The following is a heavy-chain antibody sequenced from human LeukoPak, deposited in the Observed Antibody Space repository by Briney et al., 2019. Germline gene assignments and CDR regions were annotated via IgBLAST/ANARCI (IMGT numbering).Heavy chain of an antibody. J-gene: IGHJ5*02. CDR1: GFTFSSYS. CDR3: ARDLTTAMVTPHWFDP. Sequence: GGSLRLSCPASGFTFSSYSMNWVRQAPGKGLEWVSSISSSSSYIYYADSVKGRFTISRDNAKNSLYLQMNSLRAEDTAVYYCARDLTTAMVTPHWFDPWGQGTLVTVSS. V-gene: IGHV3-21*01. CDR2: ISSSSSYI. D-gene: IGHD5-18*01.